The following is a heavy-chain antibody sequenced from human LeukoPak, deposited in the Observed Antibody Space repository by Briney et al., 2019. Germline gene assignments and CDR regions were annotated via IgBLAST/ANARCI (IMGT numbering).Heavy chain of an antibody. D-gene: IGHD2-21*02. V-gene: IGHV1-69*11. Sequence: ASVKVSCKASGGTLSTYAINWVRQAPGQGLEWMGRIIPILGTATHAQNFQGRVTITTDESTNTAYMELSSLRSEDSAVYYCATYTKYFGDRPRWFDPWGQGTLVTVSS. J-gene: IGHJ5*02. CDR3: ATYTKYFGDRPRWFDP. CDR2: IIPILGTA. CDR1: GGTLSTYA.